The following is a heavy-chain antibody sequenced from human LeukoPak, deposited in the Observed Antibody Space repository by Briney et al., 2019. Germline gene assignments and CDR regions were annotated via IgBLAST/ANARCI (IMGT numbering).Heavy chain of an antibody. CDR3: AREEGVYCSSTSCYGGAFDI. Sequence: GGSLRLSCAASGFTFSSYAMHWVRQAPGKGLEWVAVISYDGSNKYYADSVKGRFTISRDNSKNTLYLQMNSLRAEDTAVYYCAREEGVYCSSTSCYGGAFDIWGQGTTVTVSS. V-gene: IGHV3-30-3*01. J-gene: IGHJ3*02. CDR1: GFTFSSYA. D-gene: IGHD2-2*01. CDR2: ISYDGSNK.